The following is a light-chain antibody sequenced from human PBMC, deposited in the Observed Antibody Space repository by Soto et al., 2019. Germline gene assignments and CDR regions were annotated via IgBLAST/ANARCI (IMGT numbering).Light chain of an antibody. CDR1: QDIRNY. J-gene: IGKJ1*01. V-gene: IGKV1-5*01. CDR3: QHYNTYSWT. Sequence: IQMTQSPSSLSASVGDRGTITCHASQDIRNYFNWYQQKPGKAPKLLIYDASSLQSGVPSRFSGSGSGTEFALTISSLQPDDFATYYCQHYNTYSWTFGPGTKVDI. CDR2: DAS.